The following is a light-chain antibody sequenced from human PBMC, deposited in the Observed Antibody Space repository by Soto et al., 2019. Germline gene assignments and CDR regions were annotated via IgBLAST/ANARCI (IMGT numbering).Light chain of an antibody. V-gene: IGLV1-40*01. J-gene: IGLJ2*01. Sequence: QSVLTQPPSVSGAPGQRVTISCTGSSSNIGANYDVQWYQQLPGTAPRLLIYGNNNRPSGVPDRISGSKSGTSASLAITGLQAEDEAHYYCQSYDSSLSAMVFGGGTKLTVL. CDR1: SSNIGANYD. CDR2: GNN. CDR3: QSYDSSLSAMV.